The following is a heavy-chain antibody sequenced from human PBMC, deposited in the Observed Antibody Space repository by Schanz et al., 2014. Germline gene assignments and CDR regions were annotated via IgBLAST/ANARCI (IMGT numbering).Heavy chain of an antibody. V-gene: IGHV3-30*04. CDR3: ARDRVQYSSGWYSDS. CDR1: GFTFSSYP. CDR2: ISYDGINK. J-gene: IGHJ4*02. D-gene: IGHD6-19*01. Sequence: QVHLVESGGGVVQPGRSLRLSCAASGFTFSSYPMHWVRQAPGKGLEWVALISYDGINKYYADSVKGRFTISRDNSKNTLYLQMNSLRVEDTAVYYCARDRVQYSSGWYSDSWGQGTLVTVSS.